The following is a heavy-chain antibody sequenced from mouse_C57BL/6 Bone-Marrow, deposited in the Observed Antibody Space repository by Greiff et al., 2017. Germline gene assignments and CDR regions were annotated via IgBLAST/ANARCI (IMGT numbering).Heavy chain of an antibody. CDR3: ARRDGNYVRFAY. CDR1: GYSITSGYY. Sequence: EVKLQESGPGLVKPSQSLSLTCSVTGYSITSGYYWNWIRQFPGNKLEWMGYISYDGSNNYNPSLKNRISITRDTSKNQFFLKLNSVTTEDTATYYCARRDGNYVRFAYWGQGTLVTVSA. J-gene: IGHJ3*01. V-gene: IGHV3-6*01. D-gene: IGHD2-1*01. CDR2: ISYDGSN.